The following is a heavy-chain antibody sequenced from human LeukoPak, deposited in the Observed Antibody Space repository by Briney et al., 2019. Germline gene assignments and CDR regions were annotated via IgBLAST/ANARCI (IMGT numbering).Heavy chain of an antibody. D-gene: IGHD5-12*01. CDR2: IYPGDSDT. V-gene: IGHV5-51*01. CDR3: ARRKGRSFSGYDFGDAFDI. Sequence: GESLKISCKGSGYSFTSYWIGWVRQMPGKGLEWMGIIYPGDSDTRYSPSFQGQVTISADKSISTAYLQWSSLKASDTAMYYCARRKGRSFSGYDFGDAFDIWGQGTMVTVSS. CDR1: GYSFTSYW. J-gene: IGHJ3*02.